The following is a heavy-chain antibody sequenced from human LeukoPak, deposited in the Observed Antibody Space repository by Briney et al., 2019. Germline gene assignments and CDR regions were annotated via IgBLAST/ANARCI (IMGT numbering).Heavy chain of an antibody. J-gene: IGHJ3*02. Sequence: PGGSLRLSCAASGFTLNSYWMHWVRQAPGKGLVWVSRINSDESSTTYVDSVKGRFTISRDNAKNTLYLQMDSLRVEDTAVYFCARGAYVLDIWGQGTMVTVSS. CDR3: ARGAYVLDI. V-gene: IGHV3-74*01. CDR1: GFTLNSYW. D-gene: IGHD1-26*01. CDR2: INSDESST.